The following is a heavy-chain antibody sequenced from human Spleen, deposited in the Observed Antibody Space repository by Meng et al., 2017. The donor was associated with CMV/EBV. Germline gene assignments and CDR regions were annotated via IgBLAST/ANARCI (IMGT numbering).Heavy chain of an antibody. J-gene: IGHJ6*02. CDR2: TSSSSSYI. V-gene: IGHV3-21*01. CDR1: GFTVSSNY. CDR3: ARMTTNYYGMDV. Sequence: GESLKISCAASGFTVSSNYMSWVRQAPGKGLEWVSSTSSSSSYIYYADSVKGRFTISRDNAKNSLYLQMNSLRAGDTAVYYCARMTTNYYGMDVWGQGTTVTVSS. D-gene: IGHD4-11*01.